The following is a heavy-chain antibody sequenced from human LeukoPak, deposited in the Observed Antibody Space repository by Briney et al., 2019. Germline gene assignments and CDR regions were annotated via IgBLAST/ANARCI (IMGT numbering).Heavy chain of an antibody. CDR1: GFTFSNYW. D-gene: IGHD1-26*01. J-gene: IGHJ4*02. Sequence: GGSLRLSCAAYGFTFSNYWMYWVRQGPGQGLVWVSRISSDGRSTKYADSVKGRFTISRDNAKDTLFLQVNSLRADDTAVYYCARGRSGNYYDYWGQGTLVTVSS. V-gene: IGHV3-74*01. CDR3: ARGRSGNYYDY. CDR2: ISSDGRST.